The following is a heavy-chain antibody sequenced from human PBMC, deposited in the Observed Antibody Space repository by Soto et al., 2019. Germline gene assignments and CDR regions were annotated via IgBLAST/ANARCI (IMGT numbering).Heavy chain of an antibody. CDR3: ATTAGGRYSGCDYWFDP. J-gene: IGHJ5*02. Sequence: ASVKVSCKVSGYTLTELSMHWVRQAPGKGLEWMGGFDPEDGETIYAQKFQGRVTMTEDTSTDTAYMELSSLRSEDTAVYYCATTAGGRYSGCDYWFDPWGQGTLVTVSS. D-gene: IGHD5-12*01. CDR2: FDPEDGET. CDR1: GYTLTELS. V-gene: IGHV1-24*01.